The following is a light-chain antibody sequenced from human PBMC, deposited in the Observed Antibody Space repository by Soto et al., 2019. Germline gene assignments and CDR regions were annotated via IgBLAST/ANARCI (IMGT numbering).Light chain of an antibody. J-gene: IGLJ2*01. Sequence: QSVLTQPPSVSAAPGQSVTISCSGSSSNIGNNYVSWYQRVPGTAPKLLIYENNRRPSGIPDRFSASMSGTSATLGITGLQTGDEADYYCGAWDSSLRAVVFGGGTKLTVL. CDR2: ENN. CDR1: SSNIGNNY. CDR3: GAWDSSLRAVV. V-gene: IGLV1-51*02.